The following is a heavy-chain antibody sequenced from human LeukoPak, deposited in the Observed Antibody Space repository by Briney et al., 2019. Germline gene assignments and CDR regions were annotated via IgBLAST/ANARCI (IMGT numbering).Heavy chain of an antibody. CDR2: IKQDGSEK. CDR1: GFTFNGHW. Sequence: PGGSLRLSCEASGFTFNGHWMHWVRQAPGKGLEWVANIKQDGSEKYYVDSAKGRFTISRDNAKNSLYLQMNSLRAEDTAVYYCARDEFDPWGQGTLVTVSS. V-gene: IGHV3-7*01. CDR3: ARDEFDP. J-gene: IGHJ5*02.